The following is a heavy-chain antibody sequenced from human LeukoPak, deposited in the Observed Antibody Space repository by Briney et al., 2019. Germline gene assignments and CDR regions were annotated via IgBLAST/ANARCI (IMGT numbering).Heavy chain of an antibody. CDR1: GGSISSSGYY. Sequence: SETLSLTCAVSGGSISSSGYYWGWVRQSPGKGLEWIGIIYFSGSTYYNPSLKSRVTISVDTSKNQFSLKLSSVTAADTAVYYCAGLVRIYDILTGYIITDAFDIWGQGTMVTVSS. V-gene: IGHV4-39*01. CDR3: AGLVRIYDILTGYIITDAFDI. D-gene: IGHD3-9*01. CDR2: IYFSGST. J-gene: IGHJ3*02.